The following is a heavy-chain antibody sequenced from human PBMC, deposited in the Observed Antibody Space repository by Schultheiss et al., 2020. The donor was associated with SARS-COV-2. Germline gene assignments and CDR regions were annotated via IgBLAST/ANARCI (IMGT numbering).Heavy chain of an antibody. Sequence: GGSLRLSCAASGFTFSNAWMNWVRQAPGKGLEWVGLIKSKTDGGTTDYAAPVKGRFTISRDDSKNTLYLQMNSLKTEDTAVYYCTTGGGNIVVVVAANGWFDPWGQGTLVTVSS. J-gene: IGHJ5*02. CDR1: GFTFSNAW. CDR2: IKSKTDGGTT. D-gene: IGHD2-15*01. CDR3: TTGGGNIVVVVAANGWFDP. V-gene: IGHV3-15*07.